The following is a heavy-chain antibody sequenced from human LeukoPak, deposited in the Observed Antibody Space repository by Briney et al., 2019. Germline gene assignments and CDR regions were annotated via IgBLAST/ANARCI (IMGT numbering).Heavy chain of an antibody. Sequence: ASVKVSCKASGYTFTSYAMNWVRQAPGQGLEWMGCINTNTGNPTYAQGFTGRFVFSLDTSVSTAYLQISSLKAEDTAVYYCASYHDYGDYIPDYYYYYGMDVWGQGTTVTVSS. CDR1: GYTFTSYA. CDR2: INTNTGNP. D-gene: IGHD4-17*01. V-gene: IGHV7-4-1*02. J-gene: IGHJ6*02. CDR3: ASYHDYGDYIPDYYYYYGMDV.